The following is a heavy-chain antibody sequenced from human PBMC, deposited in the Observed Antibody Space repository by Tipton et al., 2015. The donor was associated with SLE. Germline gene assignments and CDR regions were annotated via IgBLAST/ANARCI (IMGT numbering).Heavy chain of an antibody. CDR1: GFTFSSRG. CDR2: ISSSGSNT. CDR3: ANGIAAGGSGKYYYYGMDV. V-gene: IGHV3-23*01. Sequence: SLRLSCAASGFTFSSRGMTWVSQAPGKGLEWVSSISSSGSNTYYADSVKGRFTISRDNSKNTVHLQLNSLRAEDTAIYYCANGIAAGGSGKYYYYGMDVWGQGTAVTVS. D-gene: IGHD6-13*01. J-gene: IGHJ6*02.